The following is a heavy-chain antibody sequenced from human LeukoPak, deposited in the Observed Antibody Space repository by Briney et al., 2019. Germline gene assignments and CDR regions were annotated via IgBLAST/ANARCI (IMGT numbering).Heavy chain of an antibody. D-gene: IGHD6-19*01. Sequence: GGSLRLSCAASGFTFSSYAMSWVRQAPGKGLAWVAAISGSGGSTYYADSVKGRFTISRDNSKNTLYLQMNSLRAEDTAVYYCAKGTGIAVSNFDYWGQGTLVTVSS. V-gene: IGHV3-23*01. CDR1: GFTFSSYA. CDR2: ISGSGGST. J-gene: IGHJ4*02. CDR3: AKGTGIAVSNFDY.